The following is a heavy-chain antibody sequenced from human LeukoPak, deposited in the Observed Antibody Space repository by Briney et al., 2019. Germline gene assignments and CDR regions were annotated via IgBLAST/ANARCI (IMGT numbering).Heavy chain of an antibody. V-gene: IGHV4-59*06. J-gene: IGHJ5*02. Sequence: SETLSLTCTVSGGSISSYYWSWIRQHPGKGLEWIGYIYYSGSTYYNPSLKSRVTISVDTSKNQFSLKLSSVTAADTAVYYCAREKKGNYKTNWFDPWGQGTLVTVSS. CDR2: IYYSGST. CDR3: AREKKGNYKTNWFDP. D-gene: IGHD1-7*01. CDR1: GGSISSYY.